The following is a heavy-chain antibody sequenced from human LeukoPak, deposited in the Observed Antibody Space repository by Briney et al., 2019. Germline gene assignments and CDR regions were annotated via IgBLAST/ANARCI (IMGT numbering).Heavy chain of an antibody. J-gene: IGHJ3*02. CDR1: GGSISSYY. CDR3: ARVPAHNWNYRGGAFDI. D-gene: IGHD1-7*01. V-gene: IGHV4-59*01. Sequence: SETLSLTCTVSGGSISSYYWSWIRQPPGKGLEWIGYIYYSGSTNYNPSLKSRVTISVDTSKNQFSLKLSSVTAADTAVYYCARVPAHNWNYRGGAFDIWGQGTMVTVSS. CDR2: IYYSGST.